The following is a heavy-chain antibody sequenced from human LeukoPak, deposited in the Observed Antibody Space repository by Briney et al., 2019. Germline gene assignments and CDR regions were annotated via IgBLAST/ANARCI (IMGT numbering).Heavy chain of an antibody. D-gene: IGHD3-3*01. J-gene: IGHJ4*02. CDR3: ARDRSWRGRYEGLPFYL. V-gene: IGHV1-3*01. Sequence: ASVKVSCKASGYTFTSYAMHWVRQAPGQRLEWMGWINAGNGNTKYSQKFQGRVTITRDTSASTAYMELSSLRSEDTAVYYCARDRSWRGRYEGLPFYLWGQGTLVTVS. CDR1: GYTFTSYA. CDR2: INAGNGNT.